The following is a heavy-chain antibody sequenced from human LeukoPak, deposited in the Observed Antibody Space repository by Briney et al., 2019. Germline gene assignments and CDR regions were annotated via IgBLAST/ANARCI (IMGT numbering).Heavy chain of an antibody. CDR3: VRDLGGRSGH. CDR1: AFTFSNDR. D-gene: IGHD1-26*01. Sequence: PGGSLGLSCSASAFTFSNDRMPWVRQARGKGLVWVSRINEDGSTTNYADSVKGRFTISRDNAKNTQYLQMNSLRAEDTAVYYCVRDLGGRSGHWGQGTLVTVSS. J-gene: IGHJ4*02. CDR2: INEDGSTT. V-gene: IGHV3-74*01.